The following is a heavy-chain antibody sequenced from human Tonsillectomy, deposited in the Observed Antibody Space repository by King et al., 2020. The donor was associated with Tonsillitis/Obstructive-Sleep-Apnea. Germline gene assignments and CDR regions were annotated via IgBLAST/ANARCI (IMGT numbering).Heavy chain of an antibody. CDR2: ISYDGSNK. J-gene: IGHJ4*02. CDR3: ANTRGNSGYNPDLGD. Sequence: VQLVESGGGVVQPGRSLRLSCAASGFTFSSYGMHWVRQAPGKGLEWVAVISYDGSNKYYADSVKGRFTISKDNSKNTLYLQMNSLRAVDTAVYYCANTRGNSGYNPDLGDWGQGTLFTVSS. D-gene: IGHD5-12*01. V-gene: IGHV3-30*18. CDR1: GFTFSSYG.